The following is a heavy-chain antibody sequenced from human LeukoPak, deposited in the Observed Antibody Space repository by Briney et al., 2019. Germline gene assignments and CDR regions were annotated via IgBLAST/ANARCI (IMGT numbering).Heavy chain of an antibody. Sequence: GGSLRLSCAASGFTFSSYAMSWVSQAPGKGLEWVSAISGSGGSTYYADSVKGRFTISRDNSKNTLYLQMNSLRAEDTAVYYCANQGRGYCSSTSCFRWGQGTLVTVSS. CDR2: ISGSGGST. J-gene: IGHJ4*02. CDR3: ANQGRGYCSSTSCFR. CDR1: GFTFSSYA. V-gene: IGHV3-23*01. D-gene: IGHD2-2*01.